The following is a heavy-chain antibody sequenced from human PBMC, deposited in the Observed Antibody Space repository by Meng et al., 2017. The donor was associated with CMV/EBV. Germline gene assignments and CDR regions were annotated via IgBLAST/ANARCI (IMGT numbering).Heavy chain of an antibody. CDR1: GGSISLGDYC. CDR2: IYYSGST. J-gene: IGHJ5*02. CDR3: ARVYCSGGSCYGYWFDP. V-gene: IGHV4-30-4*08. Sequence: KPHRTLTRSSAFCGGSISLGDYCWSCIQQPAGKGLEWVGDIYYSGSTYYNPSFKSRVTISVDTSKNQFSLKLSSVTAADTAVYYCARVYCSGGSCYGYWFDPWGQGTLVTVSS. D-gene: IGHD2-15*01.